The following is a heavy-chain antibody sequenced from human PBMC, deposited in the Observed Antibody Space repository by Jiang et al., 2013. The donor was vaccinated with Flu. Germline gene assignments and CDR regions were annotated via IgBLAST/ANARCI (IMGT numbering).Heavy chain of an antibody. J-gene: IGHJ4*02. Sequence: TVSGGSISSSGYYWGWIRQPPGKGLEWIGSIYYSGSTYYNPSLKSRITISVDTSKNQFSLKLSSVTAADTAVYYCARRHDFWSIDYWGQGTLVTVSS. V-gene: IGHV4-39*01. CDR1: GGSISSSGYY. CDR2: IYYSGST. CDR3: ARRHDFWSIDY. D-gene: IGHD3-3*01.